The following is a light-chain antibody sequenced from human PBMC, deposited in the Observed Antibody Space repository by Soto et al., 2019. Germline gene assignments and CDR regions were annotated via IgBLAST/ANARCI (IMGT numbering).Light chain of an antibody. CDR1: QSVSSY. V-gene: IGKV3-11*01. J-gene: IGKJ1*01. Sequence: DIVLTQSPAPLSLSPGERATLSCRASQSVSSYLAWYQQRPGQALRLLIYDASNRATGIPARFSGSGSGTDFTLTISSLEPEDFAVYYCVQRSTWPWTIGQGSKVEIK. CDR2: DAS. CDR3: VQRSTWPWT.